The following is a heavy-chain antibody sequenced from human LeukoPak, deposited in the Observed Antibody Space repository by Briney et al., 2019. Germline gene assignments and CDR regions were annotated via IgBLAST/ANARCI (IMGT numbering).Heavy chain of an antibody. Sequence: PGRSLRLSCAASGFTFSSYGMHWVRQAPGKGLEWVANIKPDGSEKHYVDSVKGRFTISRDNDKNSVYLQLSSLRVEDTAVYYCSGGSRFVDFWGQGTLVTVAS. CDR1: GFTFSSYG. J-gene: IGHJ4*02. V-gene: IGHV3-7*04. D-gene: IGHD3-10*01. CDR3: SGGSRFVDF. CDR2: IKPDGSEK.